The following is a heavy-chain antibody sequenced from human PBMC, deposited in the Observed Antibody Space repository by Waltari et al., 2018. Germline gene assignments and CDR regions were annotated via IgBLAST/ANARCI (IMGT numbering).Heavy chain of an antibody. CDR2: IYYSGST. CDR3: ARDWIDYGRMTYYYYYYGMDV. Sequence: QLQLQESGPGLVKPSETLSLTCTVSGGSISSSSYYWGWIRQPPGKGLEWIGSIYYSGSTYYNPSLKSRVTISVDTSKNQFSLKLSSVTAADTAVYYCARDWIDYGRMTYYYYYYGMDVWGQGTTVTVSS. D-gene: IGHD4-17*01. V-gene: IGHV4-39*07. CDR1: GGSISSSSYY. J-gene: IGHJ6*02.